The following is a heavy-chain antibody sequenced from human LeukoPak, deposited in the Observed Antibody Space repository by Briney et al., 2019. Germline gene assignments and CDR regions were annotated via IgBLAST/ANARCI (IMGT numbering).Heavy chain of an antibody. CDR3: ARDRYYYDSSANYYYTDV. J-gene: IGHJ6*03. CDR2: IYGGGRT. D-gene: IGHD3-22*01. V-gene: IGHV3-53*01. Sequence: GGSLRLSCAASDSYMSWVRQAPGKGLEGVSVIYGGGRTHYAEAVKGRFTISRDSSKNTLYLLMNSLRAEDTAVYFCARDRYYYDSSANYYYTDVWGKGTTVTVSS. CDR1: DSY.